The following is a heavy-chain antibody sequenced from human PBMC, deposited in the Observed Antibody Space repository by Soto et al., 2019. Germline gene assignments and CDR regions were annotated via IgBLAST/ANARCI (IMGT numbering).Heavy chain of an antibody. J-gene: IGHJ5*02. D-gene: IGHD3-9*01. CDR3: ARGDILTGYYSGWFDP. V-gene: IGHV1-18*01. Sequence: AASVKVSCKASGYTFTSYGISWVRRAPGQGLEWMGWISAYNGNTNYAQKLQGRVTMTTDTSTSTAYMELRSLRSDDTAVYYCARGDILTGYYSGWFDPWGQGTLVTVSS. CDR1: GYTFTSYG. CDR2: ISAYNGNT.